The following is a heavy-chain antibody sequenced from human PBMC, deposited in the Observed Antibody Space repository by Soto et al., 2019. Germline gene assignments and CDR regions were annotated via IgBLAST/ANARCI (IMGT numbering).Heavy chain of an antibody. CDR1: GGSISSYY. Sequence: PSETLSLTCTVSGGSISSYYWSWIRQPPGKGLEWIGYIYYSGSTNYNPSLKSRVTISVDTSKNQFSLKLSSVTAADTAMYYCARPKQPYFGRDSYYVLAYWYFDLWGRGTPVTVSS. CDR2: IYYSGST. CDR3: ARPKQPYFGRDSYYVLAYWYFDL. V-gene: IGHV4-59*01. J-gene: IGHJ2*01. D-gene: IGHD2-21*02.